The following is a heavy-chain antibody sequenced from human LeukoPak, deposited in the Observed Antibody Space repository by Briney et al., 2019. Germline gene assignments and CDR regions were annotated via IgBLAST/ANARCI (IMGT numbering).Heavy chain of an antibody. Sequence: SETLSLTCTVSGGSFSSYYWSWIRQPPGKGVEGVGYIYYSGSTNYNPSLKSRVTISVDTSKNQFSLKLSSVTAADTAVYYCARVPYSSGWVWFDPWGQGTLVTVSS. J-gene: IGHJ5*02. CDR3: ARVPYSSGWVWFDP. D-gene: IGHD6-19*01. CDR2: IYYSGST. V-gene: IGHV4-59*01. CDR1: GGSFSSYY.